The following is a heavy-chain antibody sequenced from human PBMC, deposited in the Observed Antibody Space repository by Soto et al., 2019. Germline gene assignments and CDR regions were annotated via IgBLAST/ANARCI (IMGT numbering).Heavy chain of an antibody. Sequence: PGGSLRLSCSVSGFTFSNNAMTWVRQAPGKGLDWVSAIDNDGGTRYYADSVKGRVTISRDNAKNTLYLQMNSLRAEDTAVYYCVKDNRGSYWGQGTLVTVSS. CDR1: GFTFSNNA. J-gene: IGHJ4*02. D-gene: IGHD3-10*01. CDR3: VKDNRGSY. CDR2: IDNDGGTR. V-gene: IGHV3-23*01.